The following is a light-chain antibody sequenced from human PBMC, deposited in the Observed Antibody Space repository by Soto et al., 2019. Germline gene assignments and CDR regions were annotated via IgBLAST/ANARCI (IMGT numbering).Light chain of an antibody. CDR2: DVS. J-gene: IGLJ1*01. V-gene: IGLV2-14*01. CDR3: SSYTSSLYV. Sequence: QSALTQPASVSGSPGQSITISCNGTSSDVGGYNYVSWYQQHPGKAPKLMIYDVSNRPSGVSNRFSGSKSGNTASLTISGLQAEDEADYYCSSYTSSLYVFGTGTKLTVL. CDR1: SSDVGGYNY.